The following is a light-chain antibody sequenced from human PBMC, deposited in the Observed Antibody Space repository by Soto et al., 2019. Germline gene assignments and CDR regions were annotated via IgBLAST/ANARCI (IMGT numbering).Light chain of an antibody. J-gene: IGKJ2*03. CDR2: KAS. V-gene: IGKV1-5*03. CDR3: QQYNSYPYS. Sequence: IQMTQSPSTLSASVGDRVSITCRACQTIFRWLAWYQQKPGKAPKLLIYKASSLESGVPSRYSGSGSGTEFTLTISGLQPDDFATYYCQQYNSYPYSFGQGTKLEIK. CDR1: QTIFRW.